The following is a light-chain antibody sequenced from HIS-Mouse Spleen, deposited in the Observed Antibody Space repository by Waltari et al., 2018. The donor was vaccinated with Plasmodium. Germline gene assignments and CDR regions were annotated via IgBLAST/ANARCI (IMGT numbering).Light chain of an antibody. Sequence: QSALTQPASVSGSPGQSITIPCTGTSSDVGRYNLFSWYQQHPGKAPKRMIYEGSKRPSGVSNRFSGSKSGNTASLTISGLQAEDEADYYCCSYAGSSYVFGTGTKVTVL. CDR2: EGS. J-gene: IGLJ1*01. CDR1: SSDVGRYNL. CDR3: CSYAGSSYV. V-gene: IGLV2-23*01.